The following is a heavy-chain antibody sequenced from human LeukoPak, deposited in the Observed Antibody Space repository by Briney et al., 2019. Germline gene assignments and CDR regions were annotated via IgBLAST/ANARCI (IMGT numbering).Heavy chain of an antibody. V-gene: IGHV3-30*04. CDR1: GFSFSGCA. CDR2: ISYNGGRK. D-gene: IGHD3-22*01. CDR3: ARQEARNYYYEGLDY. J-gene: IGHJ4*02. Sequence: GGSLRLSCVASGFSFSGCAIHWVRQAPGKRLEWVALISYNGGRKDYADSVKGRFTIDRDNSKNTVYLQMNNLRPDDTAIYFCARQEARNYYYEGLDYWGQGNLVTVSS.